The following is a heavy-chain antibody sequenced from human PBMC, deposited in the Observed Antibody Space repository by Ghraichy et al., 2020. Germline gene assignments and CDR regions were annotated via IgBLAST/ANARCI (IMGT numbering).Heavy chain of an antibody. CDR3: TRAYDYIWGSDLYTGSYLSDY. J-gene: IGHJ4*02. Sequence: GGSLRLSCTASGFTFGDYVLSWFRQAPGKGLEWVGFIKSTTYGGTTEYAASVKGRFTISRDDSKSIAYLQMNSLKTDDTAVYYCTRAYDYIWGSDLYTGSYLSDYWGQGTLVTVSS. CDR1: GFTFGDYV. CDR2: IKSTTYGGTT. V-gene: IGHV3-49*03. D-gene: IGHD3-16*02.